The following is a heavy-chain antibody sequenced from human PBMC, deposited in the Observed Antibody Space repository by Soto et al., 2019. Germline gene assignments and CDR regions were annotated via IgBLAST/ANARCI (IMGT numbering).Heavy chain of an antibody. D-gene: IGHD3-22*01. Sequence: SETLSLTCAVSGGSISSSNWWSWVRQPPGKGLEWIGEIYHSGSTNYNPSLKSRVTISVDKSKNQFSLKLSSVTAADTAVYYCAREPYYYDSSGYYPHYGMDVWGQGTTVTVSS. J-gene: IGHJ6*02. CDR1: GGSISSSNW. CDR2: IYHSGST. V-gene: IGHV4-4*02. CDR3: AREPYYYDSSGYYPHYGMDV.